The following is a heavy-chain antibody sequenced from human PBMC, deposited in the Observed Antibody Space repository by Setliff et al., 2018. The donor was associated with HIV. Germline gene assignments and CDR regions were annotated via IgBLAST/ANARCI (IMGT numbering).Heavy chain of an antibody. D-gene: IGHD3-22*01. CDR2: ISAYNGNT. J-gene: IGHJ4*02. V-gene: IGHV1-18*01. Sequence: ASVKVSCKASGYTFSTYGITWVRQAPGQGLEWMGWISAYNGNTNYAQKLQGRVTMTTDTSTSTAYMELRSLISDDTAVYYCARNAAGATSYYDSSGYSDLDYWGQGTLVTVSS. CDR1: GYTFSTYG. CDR3: ARNAAGATSYYDSSGYSDLDY.